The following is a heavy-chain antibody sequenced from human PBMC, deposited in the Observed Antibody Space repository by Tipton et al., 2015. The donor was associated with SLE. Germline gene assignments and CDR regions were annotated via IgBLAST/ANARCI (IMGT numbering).Heavy chain of an antibody. J-gene: IGHJ6*02. CDR1: GGSFSGYY. CDR3: ARAKRDVVRDYYYGMDV. Sequence: TLSLTCAVYGGSFSGYYWSWIRQPPGKGLEWIGEISQSGSTNYNPSLKSRVTMSVDTSKNQFSLNLRSVTAADTAVYYCARAKRDVVRDYYYGMDVWGPGTTVTVSS. D-gene: IGHD2-15*01. V-gene: IGHV4-34*01. CDR2: ISQSGST.